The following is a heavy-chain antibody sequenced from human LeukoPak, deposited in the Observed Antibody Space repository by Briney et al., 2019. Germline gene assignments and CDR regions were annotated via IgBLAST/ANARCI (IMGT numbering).Heavy chain of an antibody. V-gene: IGHV1-69*13. Sequence: SVKVSCKASGGTFSSYAISWVRQAPGQGLEWMGGIIPIFGTANYAQKFQGRVTITADESTSTAYMELSSLRSEDTAVYYCDIRFLEWGTPSDYFDYWGQGTLVTVSS. CDR3: DIRFLEWGTPSDYFDY. CDR1: GGTFSSYA. CDR2: IIPIFGTA. D-gene: IGHD3-3*01. J-gene: IGHJ4*02.